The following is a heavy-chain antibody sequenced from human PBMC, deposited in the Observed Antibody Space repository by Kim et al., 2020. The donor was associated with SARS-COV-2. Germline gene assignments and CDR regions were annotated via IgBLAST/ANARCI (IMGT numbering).Heavy chain of an antibody. V-gene: IGHV3-33*01. D-gene: IGHD3-10*01. CDR3: ARDRGLVGGMAV. CDR1: GFTFSSYG. Sequence: GGSLRLSCAASGFTFSSYGMHWVRQAPGKGLEWVAVICYDGSNKYYADSVKGRFTISRDNSKNTLYLQMNSLRAEDTAVYYCARDRGLVGGMAVWGQGTTVTVSS. J-gene: IGHJ6*02. CDR2: ICYDGSNK.